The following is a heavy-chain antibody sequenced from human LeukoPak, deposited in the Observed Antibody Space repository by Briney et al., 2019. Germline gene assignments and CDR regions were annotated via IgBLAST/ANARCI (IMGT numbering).Heavy chain of an antibody. CDR3: ARDVGDIVTVPAAISVP. Sequence: ASVKVSCKASGYTYSSYGISWVRQAPGQGLEWMGWISAYIGNTNYAQMVQGRVTMTTDTSTSTAYMELSSLRSDDTAMYYCARDVGDIVTVPAAISVPWGQGTLVTVSS. CDR1: GYTYSSYG. CDR2: ISAYIGNT. D-gene: IGHD2-2*01. J-gene: IGHJ5*02. V-gene: IGHV1-18*01.